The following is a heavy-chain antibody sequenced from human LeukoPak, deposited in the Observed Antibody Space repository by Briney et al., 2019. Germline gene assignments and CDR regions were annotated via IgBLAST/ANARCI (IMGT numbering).Heavy chain of an antibody. V-gene: IGHV4-61*02. Sequence: SETLSLTCTVSGGSISGGSYYWSWIRQPAGKGLEWIGRIYTSGSTNYNPSLKSRVTISVDTSKNQFSLKLSSVTAADTAVYYCARVKGYCSSTSCYTLNYFDYWGQGTLVTVSS. CDR1: GGSISGGSYY. J-gene: IGHJ4*02. CDR2: IYTSGST. CDR3: ARVKGYCSSTSCYTLNYFDY. D-gene: IGHD2-2*02.